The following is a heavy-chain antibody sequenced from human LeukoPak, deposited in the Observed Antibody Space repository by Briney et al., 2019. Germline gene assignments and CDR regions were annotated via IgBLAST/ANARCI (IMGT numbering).Heavy chain of an antibody. V-gene: IGHV1-18*01. CDR2: ISAYNGNT. D-gene: IGHD2-2*01. Sequence: ASVKASCKASGYTFTSYGISWVRQAPGQGLEWMGWISAYNGNTNYAQKLQGRVTMTTDTSTSTAYMELRSLRSDDTAVYYCARSYCSSTSCRYWYYFDYWGQGTLVTVSS. J-gene: IGHJ4*02. CDR1: GYTFTSYG. CDR3: ARSYCSSTSCRYWYYFDY.